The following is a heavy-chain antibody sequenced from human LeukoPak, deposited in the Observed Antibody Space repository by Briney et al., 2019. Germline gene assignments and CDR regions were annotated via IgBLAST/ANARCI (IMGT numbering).Heavy chain of an antibody. V-gene: IGHV3-23*01. CDR1: GFTFSSYS. J-gene: IGHJ4*02. CDR3: AKDGLGGYGSSWYFDN. D-gene: IGHD6-13*01. Sequence: PGGSLRLSCAASGFTFSSYSMNWVRQAPGKGLEWVSKISSSGSTAYYSDSVKGRFTISRDHSNNTLYLQMNSLRAEDTALYYCAKDGLGGYGSSWYFDNWGQGALVTVSS. CDR2: ISSSGSTA.